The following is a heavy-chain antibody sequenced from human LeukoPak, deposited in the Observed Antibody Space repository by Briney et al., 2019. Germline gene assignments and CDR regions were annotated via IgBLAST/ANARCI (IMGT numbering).Heavy chain of an antibody. CDR3: ARGHLGLSP. Sequence: SETLSLTCTVSGASINNYYWSWIRQPPGKGLEWIGYIYFTGNTNYNPSLNSRVTMSVDTSKSQFSSKSQFSLSLSSVTAADTAVYFCARGHLGLSPWGQGTLVTVSS. V-gene: IGHV4-59*08. CDR1: GASINNYY. J-gene: IGHJ5*02. D-gene: IGHD3-10*01. CDR2: IYFTGNT.